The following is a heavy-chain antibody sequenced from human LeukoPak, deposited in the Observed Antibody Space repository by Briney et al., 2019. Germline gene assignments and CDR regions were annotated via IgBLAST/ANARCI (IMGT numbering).Heavy chain of an antibody. CDR2: IWYDGSNK. D-gene: IGHD3-10*01. CDR3: SSMVRGVDAFDI. Sequence: GGSLRLSCVASGFTFNKYGIHWVRQAPGKGLEWVAVIWYDGSNKYYADSVKGRFTISRDNSKNTLYLQMNSLRAEDTAVYYCSSMVRGVDAFDIWGQGTMVTVSS. V-gene: IGHV3-33*01. J-gene: IGHJ3*02. CDR1: GFTFNKYG.